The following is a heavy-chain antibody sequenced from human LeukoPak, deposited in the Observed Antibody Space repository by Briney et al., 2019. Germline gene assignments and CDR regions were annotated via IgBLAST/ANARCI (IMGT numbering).Heavy chain of an antibody. D-gene: IGHD5-24*01. J-gene: IGHJ4*02. CDR3: ARGFRYGSNWGFDY. Sequence: ASVKVSCKASGYTFTGYYTHWVRQAPGQGLEWMGWISAYNGNTNYAQKLQGRVTMTTDTSTSTAYMELRSLRSDDTAVYYCARGFRYGSNWGFDYWGQGTLVTVSS. CDR1: GYTFTGYY. V-gene: IGHV1-18*04. CDR2: ISAYNGNT.